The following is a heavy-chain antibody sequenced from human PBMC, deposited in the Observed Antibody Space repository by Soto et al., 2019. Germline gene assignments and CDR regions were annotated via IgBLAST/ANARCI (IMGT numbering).Heavy chain of an antibody. V-gene: IGHV3-33*01. CDR1: GFTFNTYS. CDR3: ARAGGTTVTGLWHFDS. CDR2: IWYDGTQK. D-gene: IGHD4-17*01. J-gene: IGHJ4*02. Sequence: QVQLEESGGGVVQPARSLRLSCEASGFTFNTYSMHWVLQPPGKGLEWLAAIWYDGTQKYYADSVKGRFIISRDNSKKTLYLEMNSLRAEDTAVYYCARAGGTTVTGLWHFDSWGQGTLVTVSS.